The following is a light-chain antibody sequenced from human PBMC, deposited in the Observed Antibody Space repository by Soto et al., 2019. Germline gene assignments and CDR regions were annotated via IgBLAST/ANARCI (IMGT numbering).Light chain of an antibody. J-gene: IGKJ1*01. V-gene: IGKV1-5*03. CDR1: QSISGW. CDR3: QQYKSYFRT. Sequence: DIPMTQSPSTLSASVGDRVTITCRASQSISGWLAWYQQKPGKAPKLLIYQASSLQSGVPSRFSGSGSETEFTLTISSLLPDDFATYFCQQYKSYFRTFGQGTKVEIK. CDR2: QAS.